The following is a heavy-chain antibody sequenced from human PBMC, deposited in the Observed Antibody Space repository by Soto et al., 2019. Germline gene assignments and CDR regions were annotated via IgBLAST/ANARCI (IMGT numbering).Heavy chain of an antibody. CDR3: ARDKYSNWGTYYYYMDV. CDR1: GFTFSSYS. D-gene: IGHD7-27*01. CDR2: ISSSSSYI. V-gene: IGHV3-21*01. J-gene: IGHJ6*03. Sequence: GGSLRLSCAASGFTFSSYSMNWVRQAPGKGLEWVSSISSSSSYIYYADSVKGRFTISRDNAKNSLYLQMNSLRAEDTAVYYCARDKYSNWGTYYYYMDVWGKGTTVTVSS.